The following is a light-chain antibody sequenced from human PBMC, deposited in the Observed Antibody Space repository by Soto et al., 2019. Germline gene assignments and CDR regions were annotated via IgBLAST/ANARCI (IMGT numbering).Light chain of an antibody. J-gene: IGKJ4*01. CDR1: QDIGNS. CDR2: TAS. CDR3: QKYNTAPLT. Sequence: DIQMTQSPSSLSASVGDRVTITCRASQDIGNSLAWYQQQPGKVPKLLIYTASTLQSGVPSRFSGSGSGTDFTLTISSLQPEDVATYYCQKYNTAPLTFGGGTKVEIK. V-gene: IGKV1-27*01.